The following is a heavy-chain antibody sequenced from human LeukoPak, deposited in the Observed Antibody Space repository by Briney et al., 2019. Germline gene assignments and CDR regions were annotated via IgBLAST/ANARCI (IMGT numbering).Heavy chain of an antibody. CDR1: GGSISSYY. CDR2: IYTSGSA. D-gene: IGHD3-22*01. V-gene: IGHV4-4*07. Sequence: SETLSLTCTVSGGSISSYYWSWIRQPAGKGLEWIGRIYTSGSANYNPSLKSRVTMSVDTSKNQFSLKLSSVTAADTAVYYCARDHYDSSGRYFDYWGQGTLVTVSS. J-gene: IGHJ4*02. CDR3: ARDHYDSSGRYFDY.